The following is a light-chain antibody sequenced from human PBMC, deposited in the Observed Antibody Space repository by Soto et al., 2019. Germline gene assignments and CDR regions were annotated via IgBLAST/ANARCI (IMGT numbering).Light chain of an antibody. CDR1: QSVSSTY. CDR3: QHYGSLVLT. V-gene: IGKV3-20*01. CDR2: GAS. Sequence: EIVLTQSPGTLSLSPGERATLSCRASQSVSSTYLAWYQQNPGQATRLLIYGASSRATGIPDRFSGSGSGTDFTLTISRLEPDDFAVYYCQHYGSLVLTFGGGTKVEIK. J-gene: IGKJ4*01.